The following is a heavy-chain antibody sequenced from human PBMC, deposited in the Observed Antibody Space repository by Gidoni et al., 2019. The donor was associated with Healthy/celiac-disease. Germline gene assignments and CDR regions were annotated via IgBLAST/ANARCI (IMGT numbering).Heavy chain of an antibody. CDR1: GDRVSSNSAS. Sequence: QVQLQQSGPGLVKPSQTLSLTCAISGDRVSSNSASWNWIRQSPSRGLEWLGRTYYRSKWYNDYAVSVKSRITINPDTSKNQFSLQLNSVTPEDTAVYYCARGPYYYDSSGYSNYYYYGMDVWGQGTTVTVSS. J-gene: IGHJ6*02. D-gene: IGHD3-22*01. CDR2: TYYRSKWYN. CDR3: ARGPYYYDSSGYSNYYYYGMDV. V-gene: IGHV6-1*01.